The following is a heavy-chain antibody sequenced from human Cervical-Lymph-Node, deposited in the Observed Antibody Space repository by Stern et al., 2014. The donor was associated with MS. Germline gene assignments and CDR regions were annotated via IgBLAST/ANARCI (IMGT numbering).Heavy chain of an antibody. CDR3: VRDSVVVTAAVPFDY. D-gene: IGHD2-21*02. J-gene: IGHJ4*02. CDR2: ISGSSRAI. V-gene: IGHV3-48*02. CDR1: GFTFSSYS. Sequence: MQLVQSGGGVVQPGGSLRLSCAASGFTFSSYSMNWVRQAPGKGLEWISYISGSSRAIYYADSVKGRFTISRDNAKKSLFLQMNSLRDEDTAVYYCVRDSVVVTAAVPFDYWGQGILVTVSS.